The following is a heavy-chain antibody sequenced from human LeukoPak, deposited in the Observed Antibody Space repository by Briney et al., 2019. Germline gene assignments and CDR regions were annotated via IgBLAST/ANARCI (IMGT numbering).Heavy chain of an antibody. CDR2: IIPIFGTA. CDR3: ARGSRSGGSYYYDSSGLFGAFDI. Sequence: ASVTVSCKASGGTFSSYAISWVRQAPGQGLEWMGGIIPIFGTANYAQKFQGRVTITTDESTSTAYMELSSLRSEDTAVYYCARGSRSGGSYYYDSSGLFGAFDIWGQGTMVTVSS. J-gene: IGHJ3*02. V-gene: IGHV1-69*05. CDR1: GGTFSSYA. D-gene: IGHD3-22*01.